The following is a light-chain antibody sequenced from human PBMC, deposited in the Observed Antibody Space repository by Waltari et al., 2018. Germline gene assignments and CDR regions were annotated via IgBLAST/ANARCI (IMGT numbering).Light chain of an antibody. Sequence: SYDLTQSPSVSVSPGQTASITCPGDKLGDKDASWYQQKPGQAPTLAIYQNDKRPSGIPERFSGSSSGNIATLTISGTQAMDEAGYYCQAWDSGSVIFGGGTKLTVL. CDR3: QAWDSGSVI. J-gene: IGLJ2*01. CDR1: KLGDKD. CDR2: QND. V-gene: IGLV3-1*01.